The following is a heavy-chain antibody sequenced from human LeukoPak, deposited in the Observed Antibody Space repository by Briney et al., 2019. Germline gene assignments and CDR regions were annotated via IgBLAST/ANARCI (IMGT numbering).Heavy chain of an antibody. Sequence: GGSLKISCKGSGYSFTSYWIGWVRPMPGEGLEWMGIIYPGDSDTRYSPAFQGQVTISADKSISTAYLQWSSLKASDTAMYYCARLRSYYFDYWGQGTLVTVSS. J-gene: IGHJ4*02. V-gene: IGHV5-51*01. CDR3: ARLRSYYFDY. CDR2: IYPGDSDT. CDR1: GYSFTSYW.